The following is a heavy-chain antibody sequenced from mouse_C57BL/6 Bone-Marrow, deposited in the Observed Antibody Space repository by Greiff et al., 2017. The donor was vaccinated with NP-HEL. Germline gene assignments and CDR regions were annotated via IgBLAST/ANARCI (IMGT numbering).Heavy chain of an antibody. D-gene: IGHD1-1*01. J-gene: IGHJ2*01. V-gene: IGHV5-9-1*02. CDR1: GFTFSSYA. CDR3: TRDLGGPYYYGSYLDY. CDR2: ISSGGDYI. Sequence: EVQLVESGEGLVKPGGSLKLSCAASGFTFSSYAMSWVRQTPEKRLEWVAYISSGGDYIYYADTVKGRFTISRDNARNTLYLQMSSLKSEDTAMYYCTRDLGGPYYYGSYLDYWGQGTTLTVSS.